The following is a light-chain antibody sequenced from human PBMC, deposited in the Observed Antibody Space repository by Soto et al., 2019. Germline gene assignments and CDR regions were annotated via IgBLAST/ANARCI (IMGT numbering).Light chain of an antibody. CDR1: QSITTH. V-gene: IGKV3-15*01. CDR2: HSS. Sequence: IVMTQSPGTLSLSAGDRATLSCRASQSITTHLAWYQQRPGQAPRLLIYHSSTRATGVPTRFSGSGSGTDFTLTINSLQSEDISVYYCQQYNTRHRTFGQGTKVEIK. J-gene: IGKJ1*01. CDR3: QQYNTRHRT.